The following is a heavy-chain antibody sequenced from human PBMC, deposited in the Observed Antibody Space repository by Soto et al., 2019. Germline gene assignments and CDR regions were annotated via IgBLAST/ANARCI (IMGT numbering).Heavy chain of an antibody. CDR1: GASFSGLY. Sequence: SETLSLTCAVSGASFSGLYWSWIRQSPGKGLEWIGEIDHSGITNHNTALKSRATMSVDTSKNQFSLKLRSVTAAERALYYSARGVSVTLAVQGGAPDKNYFDSWSQGTLVTVSS. D-gene: IGHD1-26*01. J-gene: IGHJ4*02. CDR3: ARGVSVTLAVQGGAPDKNYFDS. V-gene: IGHV4-34*04. CDR2: IDHSGIT.